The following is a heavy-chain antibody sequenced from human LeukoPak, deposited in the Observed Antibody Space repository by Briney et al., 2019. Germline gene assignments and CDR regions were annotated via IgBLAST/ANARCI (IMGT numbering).Heavy chain of an antibody. V-gene: IGHV4-39*07. J-gene: IGHJ3*02. Sequence: SETLSLTCTVSGGSISSSSYYWGWIRQPPGKGLEWIGSIYYSGSTYYNPSLKSRVTISVDTSKNQFSLKLSSVTAADTAVYYCARESSTDYGDYGDAFDIWGQGTMVTVSS. D-gene: IGHD4-17*01. CDR2: IYYSGST. CDR1: GGSISSSSYY. CDR3: ARESSTDYGDYGDAFDI.